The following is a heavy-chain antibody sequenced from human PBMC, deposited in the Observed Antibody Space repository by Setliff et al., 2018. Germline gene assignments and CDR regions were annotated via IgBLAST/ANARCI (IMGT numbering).Heavy chain of an antibody. J-gene: IGHJ4*02. V-gene: IGHV3-23*01. CDR3: AKWERGTTSDYFDY. D-gene: IGHD1-26*01. CDR1: GFTFTSYD. CDR2: ISGTGATT. Sequence: GGSLRLSCAASGFTFTSYDMSWARQAPGKGLEWVSGISGTGATTNYADSVKGRFTISRDNFKNTLYLQMNSLRVEDTAVYYCAKWERGTTSDYFDYWGQGALVTVSS.